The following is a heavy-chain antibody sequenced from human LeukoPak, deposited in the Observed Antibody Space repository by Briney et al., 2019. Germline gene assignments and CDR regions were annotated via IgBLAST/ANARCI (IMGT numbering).Heavy chain of an antibody. Sequence: GGSLRLSCVASGFTFSNYWMHWVRQPPGKGLVWVSRIYVDGRTTNYADSVKGRFTISRDNAKDTVYLEMNSLSVEDTATYYCIRDFRSADLWGQGTLVTVTS. CDR1: GFTFSNYW. V-gene: IGHV3-74*01. J-gene: IGHJ5*02. CDR2: IYVDGRTT. CDR3: IRDFRSADL.